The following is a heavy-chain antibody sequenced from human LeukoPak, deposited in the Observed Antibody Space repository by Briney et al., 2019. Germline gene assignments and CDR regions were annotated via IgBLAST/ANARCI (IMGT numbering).Heavy chain of an antibody. CDR2: INDSGST. Sequence: KPSETLSLTCAVYGGSFSGYYWTWIRQPPGKGLEWIGEINDSGSTNYNPSLKSRVTISVDTSKNQFSLKLSSVTAADTAVYYCARGKGLREMHTLRTAAGTRCWFDPWGQGTLVTVSS. CDR1: GGSFSGYY. CDR3: ARGKGLREMHTLRTAAGTRCWFDP. V-gene: IGHV4-34*01. D-gene: IGHD6-13*01. J-gene: IGHJ5*02.